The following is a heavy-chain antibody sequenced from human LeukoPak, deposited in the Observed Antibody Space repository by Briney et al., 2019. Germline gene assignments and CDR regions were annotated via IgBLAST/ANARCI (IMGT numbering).Heavy chain of an antibody. D-gene: IGHD1-7*01. Sequence: GGSLRLSCAASGFTFTKAWKTWVFQAPGKGLEWIGRIRSITDGGTTEYAAPVKGKFTISRDDSTNTLYLQMSSLNTEDTAVYYCTTAVRGGNCLDSWGQGTLVTVSS. V-gene: IGHV3-15*01. CDR1: GFTFTKAW. CDR3: TTAVRGGNCLDS. CDR2: IRSITDGGTT. J-gene: IGHJ4*02.